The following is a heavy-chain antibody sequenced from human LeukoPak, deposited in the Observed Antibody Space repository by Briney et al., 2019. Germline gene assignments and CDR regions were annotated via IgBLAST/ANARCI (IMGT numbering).Heavy chain of an antibody. V-gene: IGHV4-38-2*01. J-gene: IGHJ6*03. CDR1: GGSFSGYY. D-gene: IGHD1-26*01. Sequence: TSETLSVTCAVYGGSFSGYYWGWIRQPPGKGLEWIGSIYHSGSTYYNPSLKSRVTISVDTSKNQFSLKLSSVTAADTAVYYCELVGATTYYYYMDVWGKGTTVTVSS. CDR3: ELVGATTYYYYMDV. CDR2: IYHSGST.